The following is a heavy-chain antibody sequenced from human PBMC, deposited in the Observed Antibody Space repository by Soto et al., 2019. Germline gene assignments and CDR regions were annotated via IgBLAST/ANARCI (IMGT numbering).Heavy chain of an antibody. V-gene: IGHV3-33*01. J-gene: IGHJ4*02. CDR3: AEPQWELLD. CDR1: GFIFSSHG. CDR2: IWYDGSSK. Sequence: ESGGGVVQPGRSLRLSCEASGFIFSSHGMHWVRQAPGKGLEWVAVIWYDGSSKFYADSVKGRFTISRDNSKNTLYLQMNSLRVEDTAVYYCAEPQWELLDWGQGTLVTVSS. D-gene: IGHD1-26*01.